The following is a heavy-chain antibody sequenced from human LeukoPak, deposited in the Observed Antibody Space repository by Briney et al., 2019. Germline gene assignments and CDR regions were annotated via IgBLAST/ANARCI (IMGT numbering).Heavy chain of an antibody. CDR3: ATTRFFDY. Sequence: GGSLRLSCAASGFTVSSNWMSWVRQAPGKGLEWVANIKQDGSEKYYVDSVKGRFTISRDNAKNPLYLQMNSLRAEDTAVYYCATTRFFDYWGQGTLVTVSS. V-gene: IGHV3-7*01. CDR2: IKQDGSEK. CDR1: GFTVSSNW. D-gene: IGHD1-14*01. J-gene: IGHJ4*02.